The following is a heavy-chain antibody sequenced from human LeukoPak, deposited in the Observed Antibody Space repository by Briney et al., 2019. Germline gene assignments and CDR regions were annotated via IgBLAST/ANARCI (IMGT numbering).Heavy chain of an antibody. CDR1: GFTFSSYS. Sequence: GGSLRLSCAASGFTFSSYSMNWVRQAPGKGLEWVSSISGSSSYIYYADSVKGRFTISRDNAKNSLYLQMNSLRAEDTAVYYCAKASRTWYFDYWGQGTLVTVSS. CDR2: ISGSSSYI. J-gene: IGHJ4*02. CDR3: AKASRTWYFDY. V-gene: IGHV3-21*06. D-gene: IGHD1-1*01.